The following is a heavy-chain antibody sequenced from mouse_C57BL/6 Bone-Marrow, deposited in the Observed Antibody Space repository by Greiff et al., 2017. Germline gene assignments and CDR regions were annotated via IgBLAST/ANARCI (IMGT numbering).Heavy chain of an antibody. Sequence: EVKVVESGGGLVQPGGSLKLSCAASGFTFSDYYMYWVRQTPEKRLEWVAYISNGGGSTYYPDPVKGRFTISRDNAKNTLYLQMSRLKSEDTAMYYCASIYYGNQGDWYFDVWGTGTTVTVSS. CDR1: GFTFSDYY. CDR2: ISNGGGST. V-gene: IGHV5-12*01. CDR3: ASIYYGNQGDWYFDV. D-gene: IGHD2-1*01. J-gene: IGHJ1*03.